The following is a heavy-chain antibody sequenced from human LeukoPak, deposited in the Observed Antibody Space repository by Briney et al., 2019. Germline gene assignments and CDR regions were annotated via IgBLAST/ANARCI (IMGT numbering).Heavy chain of an antibody. CDR2: IYTSGST. Sequence: SETLSLTCTVSGGSISSGSYYWSWIRQPAGKGLEWIGRIYTSGSTNYNPSLKSRVTISVDTSKNQFSLKLSSVTAADTAVYYCARGIVGVLLDAFDIWGQGTMVTVSS. V-gene: IGHV4-61*02. D-gene: IGHD3-10*01. CDR1: GGSISSGSYY. CDR3: ARGIVGVLLDAFDI. J-gene: IGHJ3*02.